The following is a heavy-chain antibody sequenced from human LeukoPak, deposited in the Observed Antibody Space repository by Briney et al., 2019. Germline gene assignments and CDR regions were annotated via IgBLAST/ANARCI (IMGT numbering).Heavy chain of an antibody. D-gene: IGHD3-10*01. CDR1: GYTFTGYY. CDR2: INPNGGGT. Sequence: GASVKVSCKASGYTFTGYYMHWVRQAPGQGLEWMGRINPNGGGTNYAQKFQGRVTMTRDTSISTAYMELSRLRSDDTAVYYCASAYRNYGSGSYYNGFDPWGQGTLVIVSS. J-gene: IGHJ5*02. V-gene: IGHV1-2*06. CDR3: ASAYRNYGSGSYYNGFDP.